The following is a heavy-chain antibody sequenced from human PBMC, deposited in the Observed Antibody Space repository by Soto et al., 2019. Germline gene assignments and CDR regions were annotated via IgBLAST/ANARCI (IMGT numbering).Heavy chain of an antibody. D-gene: IGHD3-22*01. Sequence: GESLKISCRTSGYKFTSSWIAWVRQMPGKGLEWMGIIFPSDSDTRYSPSFQGQVTISADRSTSTVFLQWASLKASDTAVYFCARKDKSGYFNWFDPWGQGTLVTAPQ. CDR1: GYKFTSSW. CDR3: ARKDKSGYFNWFDP. J-gene: IGHJ5*02. V-gene: IGHV5-51*01. CDR2: IFPSDSDT.